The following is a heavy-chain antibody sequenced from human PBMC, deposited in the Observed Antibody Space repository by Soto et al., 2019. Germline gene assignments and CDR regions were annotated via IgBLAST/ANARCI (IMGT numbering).Heavy chain of an antibody. Sequence: GGSLRLSCAASGFTFSSYGMHWVRQAPGKGLEWVAVIWYDGSNKYYADSVKGRFTISRDNSKNTLYLQMNSLRAEDTAVYYCASLKNYDPGLFDYWGQGTLVTVSS. CDR2: IWYDGSNK. V-gene: IGHV3-33*01. CDR1: GFTFSSYG. D-gene: IGHD3-22*01. J-gene: IGHJ4*02. CDR3: ASLKNYDPGLFDY.